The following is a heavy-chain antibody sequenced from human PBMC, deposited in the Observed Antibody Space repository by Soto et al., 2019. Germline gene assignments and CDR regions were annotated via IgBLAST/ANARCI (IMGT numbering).Heavy chain of an antibody. CDR3: ARVGVAARGASWFDP. V-gene: IGHV4-31*03. Sequence: PLETLSLTCTVSGGSISSGGYYWSWIRQHPGKGLEWIGYIYYSGSTYYNPSLKSRVTISVDTSKNQFSLKLSSVTAADTAVYYCARVGVAARGASWFDPWGQGTLVTVSS. CDR2: IYYSGST. CDR1: GGSISSGGYY. J-gene: IGHJ5*02. D-gene: IGHD6-6*01.